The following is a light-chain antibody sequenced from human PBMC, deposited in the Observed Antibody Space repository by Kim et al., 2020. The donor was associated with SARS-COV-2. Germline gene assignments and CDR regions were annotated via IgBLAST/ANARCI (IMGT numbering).Light chain of an antibody. CDR2: QYT. CDR3: QAWDSSTGV. J-gene: IGLJ3*02. CDR1: KLGDKY. Sequence: SYELTQPPSVSVSPGQTASITCSGDKLGDKYACWYQQKPGQSPVLVIYQYTKRPSGIPERFSGSNSGNTATLTISGTQAIDEADYYCQAWDSSTGVFGGGTKLTVL. V-gene: IGLV3-1*01.